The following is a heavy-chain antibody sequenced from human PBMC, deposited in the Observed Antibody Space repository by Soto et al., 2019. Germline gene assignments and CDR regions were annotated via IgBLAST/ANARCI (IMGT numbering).Heavy chain of an antibody. CDR1: GGTFSSYA. Sequence: QVQLVQSGAEVKKPGSSVKVSCKASGGTFSSYAISWVRQAPGQGLEWMGGIIPIFGTANYAQKFQGRVTITADESTSTAYMELRSLRSEDTAVYYCARAEVESSGPRIYGMDVWGQGTTVTVSS. V-gene: IGHV1-69*12. CDR3: ARAEVESSGPRIYGMDV. CDR2: IIPIFGTA. J-gene: IGHJ6*02. D-gene: IGHD3-22*01.